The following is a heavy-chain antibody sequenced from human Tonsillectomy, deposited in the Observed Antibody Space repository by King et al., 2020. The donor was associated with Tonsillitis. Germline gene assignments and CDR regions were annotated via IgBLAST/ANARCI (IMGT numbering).Heavy chain of an antibody. CDR3: ARDLGYSYGYSYYFDY. CDR2: ISSSGYTI. Sequence: QLVQSGGGLVNSGGSLRLSCAASGFTFSDSYMSWIRQAPGKGLEWVSYISSSGYTIYYADSMKGRFTISRDNTNNSLYLQMNSLRAEGTAVYYCARDLGYSYGYSYYFDYWGQGTVVTVSS. D-gene: IGHD5-18*01. CDR1: GFTFSDSY. V-gene: IGHV3-11*01. J-gene: IGHJ4*02.